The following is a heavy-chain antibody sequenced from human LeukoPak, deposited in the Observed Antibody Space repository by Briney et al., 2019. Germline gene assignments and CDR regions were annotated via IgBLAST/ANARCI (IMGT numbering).Heavy chain of an antibody. CDR1: GGSITIYNYY. J-gene: IGHJ4*02. Sequence: SETLSLTCTVSGGSITIYNYYWGWIRQPPGKGLEWIGSIYYTGTTLYNPSLKSRVTISVDTSKNQFSLNLTSMTGADTAVYYCARYSGYSNSRSPYYFDYWGQGTLVTVSS. CDR2: IYYTGTT. V-gene: IGHV4-39*07. D-gene: IGHD6-13*01. CDR3: ARYSGYSNSRSPYYFDY.